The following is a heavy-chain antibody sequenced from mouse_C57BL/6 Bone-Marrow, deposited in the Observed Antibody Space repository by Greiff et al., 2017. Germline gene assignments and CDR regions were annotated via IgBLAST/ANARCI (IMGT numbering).Heavy chain of an antibody. CDR3: ARVGHYYGNSWFAY. V-gene: IGHV1-34*01. CDR2: IYPNNGGN. J-gene: IGHJ3*01. CDR1: GYTFTDYY. D-gene: IGHD2-1*01. Sequence: EVQLQQSGPELVKPGASVKMSCKASGYTFTDYYMHWVKQSHGKSLEWIGYIYPNNGGNGYNQKFKGQATLTVDKSSSTAYMELRSLTSEDSAVYYCARVGHYYGNSWFAYWGQGTLVTVSA.